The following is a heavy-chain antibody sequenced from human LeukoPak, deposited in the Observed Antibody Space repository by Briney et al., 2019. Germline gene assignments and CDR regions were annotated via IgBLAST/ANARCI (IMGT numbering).Heavy chain of an antibody. V-gene: IGHV3-66*01. CDR3: ARDPPYYYDSSGYPHFN. CDR1: GFTVSSNY. D-gene: IGHD3-22*01. Sequence: TGGSLRLSCAASGFTVSSNYMSWVRQAPGKGLEWVSVIYSGGSTYYADSVKGRFTISRDNSKNTLYLQMNSLRAEDTAVYYCARDPPYYYDSSGYPHFNWGQGTLVTVSS. CDR2: IYSGGST. J-gene: IGHJ4*02.